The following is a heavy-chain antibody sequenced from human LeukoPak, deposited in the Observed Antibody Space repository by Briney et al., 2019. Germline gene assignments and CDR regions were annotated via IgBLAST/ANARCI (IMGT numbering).Heavy chain of an antibody. CDR2: ISYDGSNK. V-gene: IGHV3-30*18. CDR3: AKDVYYYDSSGYYRYYYYGMDV. J-gene: IGHJ6*02. CDR1: GFTFSSYG. D-gene: IGHD3-22*01. Sequence: GGSLRLSCAASGFTFSSYGMHWVRQAPGKGLEWVAVISYDGSNKYYADSVKGRFTISRHNSKTTLYLQMNSLRAEDTAVYYCAKDVYYYDSSGYYRYYYYGMDVWGQGTTVTVSS.